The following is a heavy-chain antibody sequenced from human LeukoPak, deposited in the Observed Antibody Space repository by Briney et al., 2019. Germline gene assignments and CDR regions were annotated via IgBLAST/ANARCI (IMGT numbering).Heavy chain of an antibody. J-gene: IGHJ4*02. CDR1: GYTFTSYA. D-gene: IGHD6-19*01. V-gene: IGHV1-3*01. CDR2: INAGNGNT. Sequence: ASVTVSCKASGYTFTSYAMHWVRQAPGQRLEWMGWINAGNGNTKYSQKFQGRVTITRDTSASTAYMELSSLRSEDTAVYYCARGLGYSSGWGTYYFDYWGQGTLVTVSS. CDR3: ARGLGYSSGWGTYYFDY.